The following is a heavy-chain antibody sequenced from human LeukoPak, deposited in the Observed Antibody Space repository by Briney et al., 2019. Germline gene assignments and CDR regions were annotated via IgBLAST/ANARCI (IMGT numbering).Heavy chain of an antibody. CDR2: TYYSRNT. CDR3: ARHEEEDGYNAKTLDY. CDR1: GGSISSSGNF. D-gene: IGHD5-24*01. J-gene: IGHJ4*02. V-gene: IGHV4-39*01. Sequence: SETLSLTCTVSGGSISSSGNFWGWVRQPPGRGLEWIASTYYSRNTYYNPSLKSRVTISVDTSKNQFSLKLSSVTAADTAVYYCARHEEEDGYNAKTLDYWGQGTLVTVSS.